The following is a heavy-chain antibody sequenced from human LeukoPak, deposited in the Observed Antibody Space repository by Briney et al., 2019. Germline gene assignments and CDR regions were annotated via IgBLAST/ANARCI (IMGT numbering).Heavy chain of an antibody. Sequence: SETLSLTCSVSGDSLITTTYYWGWIRQPPGKGLEWIGSVSDAVPYYTASLKSRVTISVDSSNSQLSLKVTSVTAADTGMYYCARHGGGHCSGRSCYSVGRYFLWGQGTVVTVSP. CDR2: VSDAVP. CDR1: GDSLITTTYY. D-gene: IGHD2-15*01. V-gene: IGHV4-39*01. J-gene: IGHJ4*02. CDR3: ARHGGGHCSGRSCYSVGRYFL.